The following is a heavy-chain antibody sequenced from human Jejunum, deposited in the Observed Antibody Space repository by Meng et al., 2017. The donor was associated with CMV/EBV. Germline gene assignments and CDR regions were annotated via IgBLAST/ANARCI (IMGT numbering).Heavy chain of an antibody. J-gene: IGHJ5*02. V-gene: IGHV1-2*02. CDR2: INPNSGGT. Sequence: CNYMHWVRQAPGQGLEWMGWINPNSGGTNYAQKFQGRVTMTRDTSISTAYMELNRLRSDDTAVYYCARDQGDFWSGYYGNNWFDPWGQGTLVTVSS. D-gene: IGHD3-3*01. CDR3: ARDQGDFWSGYYGNNWFDP. CDR1: CNY.